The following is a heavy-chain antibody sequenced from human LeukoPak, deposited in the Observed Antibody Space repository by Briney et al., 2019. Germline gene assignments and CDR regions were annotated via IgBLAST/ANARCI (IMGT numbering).Heavy chain of an antibody. J-gene: IGHJ6*03. CDR2: MNPNSGNT. D-gene: IGHD3-3*01. V-gene: IGHV1-8*01. CDR3: ARGPITIFGVVIIRGDDYSYMDV. Sequence: ASVKVSCKASGYTFTSYDINWVRQATGQGLEWMGWMNPNSGNTGYAQKFQGRVTMTRNTSISTAYMELSSLRSEDTAVYYCARGPITIFGVVIIRGDDYSYMDVWGKGTTVTVSS. CDR1: GYTFTSYD.